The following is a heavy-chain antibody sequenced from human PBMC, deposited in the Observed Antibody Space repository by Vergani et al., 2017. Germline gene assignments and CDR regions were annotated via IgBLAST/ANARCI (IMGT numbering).Heavy chain of an antibody. CDR2: IFHSGTT. V-gene: IGHV4-38-2*01. J-gene: IGHJ4*02. D-gene: IGHD3-16*01. Sequence: QVQLQESGPGLVKPSETLSLTCAVSGYSISSGSYWAWIRQPPGKGLEWIGSIFHSGTTHYNPSIESLVTISVDTSGNHFSLRLISVTAADTAVYYCARHNLWGDSQTGIDFWGLGTLVIVSS. CDR1: GYSISSGSY. CDR3: ARHNLWGDSQTGIDF.